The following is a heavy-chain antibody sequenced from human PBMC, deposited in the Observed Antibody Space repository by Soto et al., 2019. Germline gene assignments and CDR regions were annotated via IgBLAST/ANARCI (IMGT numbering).Heavy chain of an antibody. CDR3: ARRTPVSTGAFDI. CDR2: IYPDDSQT. CDR1: GYNFAAYC. J-gene: IGHJ3*02. D-gene: IGHD4-17*01. Sequence: PGESLKISCKGSGYNFAAYCIGWVRQGPGKGLEWMGIIYPDDSQTTYSPSFQGQVAISADKSISTAYLQWSSLKASDTAMYYCARRTPVSTGAFDIWGQGTMVTVSS. V-gene: IGHV5-51*01.